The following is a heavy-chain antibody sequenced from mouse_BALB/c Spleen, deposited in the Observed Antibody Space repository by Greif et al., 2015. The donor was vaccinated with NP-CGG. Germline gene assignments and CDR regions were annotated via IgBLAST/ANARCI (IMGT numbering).Heavy chain of an antibody. V-gene: IGHV1S81*02. CDR2: INPSNGGT. D-gene: IGHD1-1*02. J-gene: IGHJ4*01. CDR3: TRGGYYAMDY. Sequence: VQLQQSGAELVKPGASVKLSCKASGYTFTSYYMYWVKQRPGQGLEWIGGINPSNGGTNFNEKFKSKATLTVDKSSSTAYMQLSSLTSEDSAVYYCTRGGYYAMDYWGQGTSATVSS. CDR1: GYTFTSYY.